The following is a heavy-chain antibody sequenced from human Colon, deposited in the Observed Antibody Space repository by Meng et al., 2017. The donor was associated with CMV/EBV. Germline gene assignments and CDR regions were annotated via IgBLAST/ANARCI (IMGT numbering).Heavy chain of an antibody. Sequence: GYPFISYEINWLRQAAGQGLEWMGWMNSNRDKTRLSEKFQGRLRMTSDTSISTVYMELSGLRSEDTAVYFCARSAVGNEDYNYGMDVWGQGTMVTVSS. CDR3: ARSAVGNEDYNYGMDV. CDR2: MNSNRDKT. J-gene: IGHJ6*01. V-gene: IGHV1-8*01. D-gene: IGHD1-26*01. CDR1: GYPFISYE.